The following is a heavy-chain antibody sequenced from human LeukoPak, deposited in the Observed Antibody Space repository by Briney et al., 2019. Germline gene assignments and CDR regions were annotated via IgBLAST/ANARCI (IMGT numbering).Heavy chain of an antibody. J-gene: IGHJ4*02. CDR3: ARTGYCSGGSCYSAPFDY. Sequence: GGSLRLSCAASGFTFSSYSMNWVRQAPGKGLEWVPSISSSSSYIYYADSVKGRFTISRDNAKNSLYLQMNSLRAEDTAVYYCARTGYCSGGSCYSAPFDYWGQGTLVTVSS. CDR2: ISSSSSYI. V-gene: IGHV3-21*01. D-gene: IGHD2-15*01. CDR1: GFTFSSYS.